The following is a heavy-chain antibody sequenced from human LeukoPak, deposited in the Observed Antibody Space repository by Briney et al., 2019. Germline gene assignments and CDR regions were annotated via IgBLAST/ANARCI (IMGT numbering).Heavy chain of an antibody. CDR2: LYAGGST. Sequence: PGGSLRLSCAASGFTISSNYMNWVRQAPGKGLEWVSVLYAGGSTYYADSVKGRFTISRDNAKNTLYLQMNSLRVEDTAVYYCAGGIVATRAVNYWGQGTLVTVSS. V-gene: IGHV3-66*01. D-gene: IGHD5-12*01. CDR3: AGGIVATRAVNY. J-gene: IGHJ4*02. CDR1: GFTISSNY.